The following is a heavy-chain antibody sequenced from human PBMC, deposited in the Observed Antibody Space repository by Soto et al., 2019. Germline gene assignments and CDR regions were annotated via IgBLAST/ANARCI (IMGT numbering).Heavy chain of an antibody. V-gene: IGHV2-5*02. Sequence: QITLKESGPTLVKPTQTLTLTCTFSGFSLSTSGVGVGWIRQPPGKALEWLALIYWDDDKRYNPSLTSRLTITKATSKNQVVLTMTNMDPVDTATYYCAHVLVVVANYGMDVWGQGTTVTVSS. J-gene: IGHJ6*02. CDR3: AHVLVVVANYGMDV. D-gene: IGHD2-15*01. CDR1: GFSLSTSGVG. CDR2: IYWDDDK.